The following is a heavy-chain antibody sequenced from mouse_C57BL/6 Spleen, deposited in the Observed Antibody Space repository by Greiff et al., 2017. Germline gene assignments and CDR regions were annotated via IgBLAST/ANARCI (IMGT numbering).Heavy chain of an antibody. D-gene: IGHD1-1*01. V-gene: IGHV5-4*01. J-gene: IGHJ4*01. CDR1: GFTFSSYA. CDR2: ISDGGSYT. CDR3: AGDTGRGAMDY. Sequence: EVHLVESGGGLVKPGGSLKLSCAASGFTFSSYAMSWVRQTPEKRLEWVATISDGGSYTYYPDNVKGRFTISRDNAKNNLYLQISHLKSEDTAMYYCAGDTGRGAMDYWGQGTSVTVSS.